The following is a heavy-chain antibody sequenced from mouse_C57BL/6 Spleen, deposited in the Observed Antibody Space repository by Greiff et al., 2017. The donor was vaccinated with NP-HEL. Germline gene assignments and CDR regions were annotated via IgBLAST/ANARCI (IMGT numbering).Heavy chain of an antibody. J-gene: IGHJ4*01. CDR1: GYTFTSYW. Sequence: VQLQQPGAELVRPGSSVKLSCKASGYTFTSYWMHWVKQRPIQGLEWIGNIDPSDSETHYNQKFKDKATLTVDKSSSTAYMQLSSLTSEDSAVYYCARGSSYPYYYAMDYWGQGTSVTVSS. D-gene: IGHD1-1*01. CDR3: ARGSSYPYYYAMDY. CDR2: IDPSDSET. V-gene: IGHV1-52*01.